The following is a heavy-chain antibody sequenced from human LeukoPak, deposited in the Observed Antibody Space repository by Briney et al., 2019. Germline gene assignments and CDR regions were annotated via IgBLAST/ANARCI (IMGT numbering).Heavy chain of an antibody. J-gene: IGHJ4*02. CDR1: GYTLTELS. D-gene: IGHD3-22*01. CDR3: ATGHYYGSSGYYYFDY. V-gene: IGHV1-24*01. Sequence: ASVKVSCKVSGYTLTELSMHWVRQAPGKGLEWMGGFDPEDGETIYAQKFQGRVTMTEDTSTDTAYMELSSLRSEDTAVYYCATGHYYGSSGYYYFDYWGQGTLVTVSS. CDR2: FDPEDGET.